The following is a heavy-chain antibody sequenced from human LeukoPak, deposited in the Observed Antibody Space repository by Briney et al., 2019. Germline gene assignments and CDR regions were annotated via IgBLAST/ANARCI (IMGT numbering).Heavy chain of an antibody. CDR3: ARAPRYSSSDNWFDP. V-gene: IGHV1-69*13. CDR1: GGTFSSYA. Sequence: GASVKVSCEASGGTFSSYAISWVRQAPGQGLEWMGGIIPIFGTANYAQKSQGRVTITADESTSTAYMELSSLRSEDTAVYYCARAPRYSSSDNWFDPWGQGTLVTVSS. J-gene: IGHJ5*02. D-gene: IGHD6-13*01. CDR2: IIPIFGTA.